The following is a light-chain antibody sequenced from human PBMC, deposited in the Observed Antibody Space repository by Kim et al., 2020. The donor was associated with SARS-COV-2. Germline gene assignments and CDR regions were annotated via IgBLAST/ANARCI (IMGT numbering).Light chain of an antibody. J-gene: IGLJ3*02. Sequence: QWVTIRCTGSSSNIGAGYDEHWYQQLPETAPKLLIYGNSNRPSGVPDRFSASKSGTSASLAITGLQAEDEAEYHCQSYDISLSGWVFGGGTQLTVL. CDR2: GNS. V-gene: IGLV1-40*01. CDR3: QSYDISLSGWV. CDR1: SSNIGAGYD.